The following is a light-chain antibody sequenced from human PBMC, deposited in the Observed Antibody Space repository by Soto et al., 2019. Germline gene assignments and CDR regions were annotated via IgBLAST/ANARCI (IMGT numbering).Light chain of an antibody. V-gene: IGLV1-51*01. Sequence: QSVLTQPPSVSAAPGQKVTISCSGSSSNIGVKSVSWYQQLPRTATKLLIYDNSERPSGIPDRFSASKSGTSATLGITGLQTGDEDDYYCGTWDDSLRAVVFGGGTKLTVL. CDR2: DNS. CDR3: GTWDDSLRAVV. CDR1: SSNIGVKS. J-gene: IGLJ3*02.